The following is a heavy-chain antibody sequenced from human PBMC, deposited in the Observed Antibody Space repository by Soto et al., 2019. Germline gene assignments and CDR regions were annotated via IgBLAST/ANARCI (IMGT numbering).Heavy chain of an antibody. D-gene: IGHD2-8*01. Sequence: PSETLSLTCAVSGGSISSGGYSWSWIRQPPGKGLEWIGAIDYRGTTYYNPSLKSRLTISVDTSKNQFSLQLSSVTAADTAMYYCARQPIYCTNGVCYTDVWGQGTLVTVSS. V-gene: IGHV4-30-2*03. J-gene: IGHJ4*02. CDR3: ARQPIYCTNGVCYTDV. CDR2: IDYRGTT. CDR1: GGSISSGGYS.